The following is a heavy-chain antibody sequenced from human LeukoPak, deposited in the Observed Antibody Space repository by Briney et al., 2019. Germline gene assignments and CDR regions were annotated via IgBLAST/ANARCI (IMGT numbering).Heavy chain of an antibody. J-gene: IGHJ4*02. D-gene: IGHD3-10*01. CDR1: GFTLSDHF. Sequence: EGSLRLSCAASGFTLSDHFMDWVRQAPGRGVEWVGRTRNKANSYTTEYAASVRGRFTGARAESENSLYLEMNSLKTDDTAVYYCVRTGLLGGLHLFDYWGQGTLVTVSS. CDR2: TRNKANSYTT. V-gene: IGHV3-72*01. CDR3: VRTGLLGGLHLFDY.